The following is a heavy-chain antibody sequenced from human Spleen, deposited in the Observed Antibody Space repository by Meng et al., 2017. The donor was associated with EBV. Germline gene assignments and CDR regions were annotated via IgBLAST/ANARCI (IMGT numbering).Heavy chain of an antibody. CDR3: ARNSDDWYNFDQ. CDR2: IDWAEDK. CDR1: GFGITWVGVV. Sequence: QNSFKVSGPELVETTQSTTFACTLSGFGITWVGVVVGWILQPLGKALDWLASIDWAEDKQYKATLTTRITITTDTYKNQELITNTNIDHLDTATYYYARNSDDWYNFDQWGQGTLVTVSS. V-gene: IGHV2-5*02. D-gene: IGHD1-1*01. J-gene: IGHJ4*02.